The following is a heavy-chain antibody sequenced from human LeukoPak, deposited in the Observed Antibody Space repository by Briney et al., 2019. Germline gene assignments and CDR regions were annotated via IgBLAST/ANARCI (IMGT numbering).Heavy chain of an antibody. V-gene: IGHV3-23*01. D-gene: IGHD3-22*01. CDR1: GFTFTNYA. CDR3: ASIVGDSSGYNLYYFDY. Sequence: GGSLRLSCAASGFTFTNYAMSWVRQGPGKGLEWVSAVSGSGGSTYYADSVRGRFTISRDNSKNTLDLQMNSLRAEDTAVYYCASIVGDSSGYNLYYFDYWGQGTLVTVSS. CDR2: VSGSGGST. J-gene: IGHJ4*02.